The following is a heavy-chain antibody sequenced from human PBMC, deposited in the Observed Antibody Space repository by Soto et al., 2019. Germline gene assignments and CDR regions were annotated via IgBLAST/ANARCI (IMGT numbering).Heavy chain of an antibody. CDR1: GASVSSTYW. CDR3: ARYNAASGTYYFDF. V-gene: IGHV4-4*02. Sequence: QVELQESGPGLVKPSGTLSLTCAVSGASVSSTYWWSWVRQPPGKGPEWIGEINHRGSANYNPSLKSRVTISVDISKSQFYLRLTSVTAADTAVYYCARYNAASGTYYFDFWGQGALVTVSS. D-gene: IGHD6-13*01. CDR2: INHRGSA. J-gene: IGHJ4*02.